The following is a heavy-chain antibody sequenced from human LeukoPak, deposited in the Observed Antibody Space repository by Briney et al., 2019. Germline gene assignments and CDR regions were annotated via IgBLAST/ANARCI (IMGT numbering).Heavy chain of an antibody. J-gene: IGHJ6*03. CDR3: ANNPGYYYYYMDV. Sequence: GGSLRLSCAASGFTFNIYSMTWVRQAPVKGLEWVSSIGSSSENIYYADSVRGRFTISRDNAKNSLFLQMSSLRAEGTAVYYCANNPGYYYYYMDVWGKGTTVTVSS. CDR1: GFTFNIYS. V-gene: IGHV3-21*04. CDR2: IGSSSENI.